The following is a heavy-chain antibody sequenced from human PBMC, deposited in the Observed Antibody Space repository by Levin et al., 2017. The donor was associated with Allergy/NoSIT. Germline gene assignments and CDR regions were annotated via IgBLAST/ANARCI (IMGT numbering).Heavy chain of an antibody. D-gene: IGHD4-17*01. CDR2: ISNDGSNE. Sequence: GGSLRLSCAASEFTFSYFTMHWVRQAPGKGLEWVAVISNDGSNEYYADSVKGRFTISRDNSKNTLYLQMNSLRAEDTAVYYCAKTRSVYGDYGGIDYWGQGTLVTVSS. V-gene: IGHV3-30-3*02. CDR1: EFTFSYFT. CDR3: AKTRSVYGDYGGIDY. J-gene: IGHJ4*02.